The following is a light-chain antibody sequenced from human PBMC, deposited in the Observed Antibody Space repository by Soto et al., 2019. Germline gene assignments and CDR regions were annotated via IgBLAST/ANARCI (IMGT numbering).Light chain of an antibody. Sequence: QSALTQPASVSGSPGQSITISCTGTSSDVGGYNYVSWYQQHPGKAPKLMIYDVSNRPAGVPNRFYGSTSGKTASLTISGLQAEDEADYYCSSYTSSGTLVVFGGGTKLTAL. V-gene: IGLV2-14*01. CDR2: DVS. J-gene: IGLJ2*01. CDR3: SSYTSSGTLVV. CDR1: SSDVGGYNY.